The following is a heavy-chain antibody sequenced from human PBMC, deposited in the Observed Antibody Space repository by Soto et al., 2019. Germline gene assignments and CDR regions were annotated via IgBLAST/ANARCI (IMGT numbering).Heavy chain of an antibody. CDR1: GGSINSGGYS. CDR3: ERREIQGPIDY. V-gene: IGHV4-30-2*01. Sequence: SETLSLTCTVSGGSINSGGYSWTWIRQPPGKGLEWIGFIYHTGTTYYNPSLKSRVTISVDRSKNQFSLKLSSVTAADTAVYYCERREIQGPIDYWGQGTLVNDSS. CDR2: IYHTGTT. J-gene: IGHJ4*02. D-gene: IGHD1-26*01.